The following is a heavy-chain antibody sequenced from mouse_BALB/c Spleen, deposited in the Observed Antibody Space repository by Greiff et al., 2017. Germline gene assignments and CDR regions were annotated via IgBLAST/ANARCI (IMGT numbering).Heavy chain of an antibody. D-gene: IGHD2-2*01. J-gene: IGHJ4*01. CDR3: TRDGYGYDGAMDY. V-gene: IGHV5-6-4*01. CDR2: ISSGGSYT. CDR1: GFTFSSYT. Sequence: DVKLVESGGGLVKPGGSLKLSCAASGFTFSSYTMSWVRQTPEKRLEWVATISSGGSYTYYPDSVKGRFTISRDNAKNTLYLQMSSLKSEDTAMYYCTRDGYGYDGAMDYWGQGTSVTVSS.